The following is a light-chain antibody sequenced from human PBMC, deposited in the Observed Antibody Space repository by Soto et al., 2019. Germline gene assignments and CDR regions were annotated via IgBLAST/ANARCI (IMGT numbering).Light chain of an antibody. J-gene: IGKJ1*01. CDR3: QQYGRSQT. Sequence: EIVLTQSPATLSLSPGERATLSCRASQSVSSYLAWYQQKPGQAPRLLIYDASNRATGIPARFSGSGSGTDFTLTISSLEPEDFALYYCQQYGRSQTFGQGTKVDIK. CDR2: DAS. V-gene: IGKV3-11*01. CDR1: QSVSSY.